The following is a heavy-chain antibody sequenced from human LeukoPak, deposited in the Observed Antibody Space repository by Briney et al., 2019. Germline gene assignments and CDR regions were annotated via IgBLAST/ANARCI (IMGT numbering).Heavy chain of an antibody. J-gene: IGHJ4*02. Sequence: PGGSLRLSCAASGFTFSSYAMSWVRQAPGKGLEWVSAISGSGGSTYYADSVKGRFTISRDNSKNTLYLQTNSLRAEDTAVYYCAKDDSHNYYDSSGCFDYWGQGTLVTVSS. D-gene: IGHD3-22*01. CDR1: GFTFSSYA. V-gene: IGHV3-23*01. CDR3: AKDDSHNYYDSSGCFDY. CDR2: ISGSGGST.